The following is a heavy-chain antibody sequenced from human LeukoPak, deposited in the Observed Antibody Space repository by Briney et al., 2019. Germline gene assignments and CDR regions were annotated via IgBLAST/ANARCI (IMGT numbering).Heavy chain of an antibody. CDR3: ARTAFRTAPYFDY. Sequence: SETLSLTCTVSGDSISGSSYYWGWIRQPPGKGLEWIGSFHYSGSTYYNPSLKSRVTISVDTSKNQFSLKLSSVTAADTAVYYCARTAFRTAPYFDYWGQGTLVTVSS. CDR1: GDSISGSSYY. CDR2: FHYSGST. V-gene: IGHV4-39*01. J-gene: IGHJ4*02. D-gene: IGHD1-1*01.